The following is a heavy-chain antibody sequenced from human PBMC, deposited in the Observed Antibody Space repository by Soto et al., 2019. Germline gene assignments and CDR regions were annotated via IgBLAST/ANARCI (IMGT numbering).Heavy chain of an antibody. CDR3: ATKTGGGWEDGMDV. CDR2: IYYSGST. J-gene: IGHJ6*02. CDR1: GGSISSGDYY. V-gene: IGHV4-30-4*01. Sequence: PSETLSLTCTVSGGSISSGDYYWSWIRQPPGKGLEWIGYIYYSGSTYYNPSLKSRVTISVDTSKNQFSLKLSSVTAADTAVYYCATKTGGGWEDGMDVWGQGNPGPRLL. D-gene: IGHD6-19*01.